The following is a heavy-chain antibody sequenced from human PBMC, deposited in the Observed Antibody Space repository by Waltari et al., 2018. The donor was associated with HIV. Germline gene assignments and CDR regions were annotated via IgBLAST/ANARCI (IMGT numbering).Heavy chain of an antibody. J-gene: IGHJ4*02. V-gene: IGHV4-39*01. CDR3: ARAVQGYCSGGSCENYFDY. D-gene: IGHD2-15*01. CDR2: IYYSGST. CDR1: GGSLSRSSYY. Sequence: QLQPQESGPGLVKPSETLSLTCTVSGGSLSRSSYYLGWLRQPPGKGLEWIGSIYYSGSTYYNPSLKSRVTISVDTSKNQFSLKLSSVTAADTAVYYCARAVQGYCSGGSCENYFDYWGQGTLVTVSS.